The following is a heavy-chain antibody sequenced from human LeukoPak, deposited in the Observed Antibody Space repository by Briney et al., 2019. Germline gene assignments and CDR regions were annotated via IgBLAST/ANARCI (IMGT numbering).Heavy chain of an antibody. D-gene: IGHD3-22*01. Sequence: SETLSLTCTVSGGSISSTIYYWGWTRQPPGKGLEWIGSIYYSGSTYYNWTLQSRVTTSVDTSKDQFSLRLSSVTAADTAVYYCARLSASSGYYPYWYFDLWGRGTLVTVSS. CDR2: IYYSGST. CDR1: GGSISSTIYY. CDR3: ARLSASSGYYPYWYFDL. V-gene: IGHV4-39*01. J-gene: IGHJ2*01.